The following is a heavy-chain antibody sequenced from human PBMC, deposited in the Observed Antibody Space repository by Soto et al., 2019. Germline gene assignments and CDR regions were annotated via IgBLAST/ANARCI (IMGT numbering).Heavy chain of an antibody. CDR3: AKGRSYYYYYGVDV. V-gene: IGHV3-23*01. CDR1: GFSFSSYA. J-gene: IGHJ6*02. CDR2: IPGTGGST. Sequence: GXSLRLSCAASGFSFSSYAINWVAQALGKGLEWVSSIPGTGGSTYYADSVKGRFTISRDNSKSTLYLQMNSLRAEDTSLYYCAKGRSYYYYYGVDVWGQGTTVTVSS.